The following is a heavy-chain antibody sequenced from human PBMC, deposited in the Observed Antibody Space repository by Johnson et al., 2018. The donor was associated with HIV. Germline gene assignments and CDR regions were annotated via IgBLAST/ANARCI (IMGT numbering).Heavy chain of an antibody. J-gene: IGHJ3*02. CDR3: ANKPEQWLVADDAFDI. D-gene: IGHD6-19*01. V-gene: IGHV3-33*06. Sequence: QVQLVESGGGVVQPGRSLRLSCAASGFTFSSFGMHWVRQAPGKGLEWVAVIWYDGTNKYYADSVKGRFTISRDNSKNTLYLQMNSLRAEDTAVYYCANKPEQWLVADDAFDIWGQGTMVTVSS. CDR1: GFTFSSFG. CDR2: IWYDGTNK.